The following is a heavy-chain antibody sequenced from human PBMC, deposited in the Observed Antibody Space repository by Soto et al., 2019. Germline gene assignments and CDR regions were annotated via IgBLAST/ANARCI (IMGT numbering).Heavy chain of an antibody. D-gene: IGHD3-3*01. J-gene: IGHJ4*02. CDR2: ISWSTSSI. CDR1: GFTFDDYA. V-gene: IGHV3-9*01. Sequence: GGSLRLSCVASGFTFDDYAMHWVRQIPGKGLQWVSGISWSTSSIGYGASLRGRFLISRDNANNSLYLQMNDLRPEDTALYYCGKASSSNSWSPIDYWGQGTMVTVSS. CDR3: GKASSSNSWSPIDY.